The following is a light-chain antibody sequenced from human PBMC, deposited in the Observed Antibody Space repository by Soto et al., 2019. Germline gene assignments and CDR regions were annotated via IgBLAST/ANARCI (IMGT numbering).Light chain of an antibody. Sequence: DIQMTLYHSTLSLSVGDRVTITCRASQTISSWLALYQQKPGKAPKLLIYKASTLKSGVPSRFSGDGSGTDFTLTITSLQPEGFATYYCLQDYTYPWTFGQGTKVDIK. J-gene: IGKJ1*01. V-gene: IGKV1-5*03. CDR3: LQDYTYPWT. CDR1: QTISSW. CDR2: KAS.